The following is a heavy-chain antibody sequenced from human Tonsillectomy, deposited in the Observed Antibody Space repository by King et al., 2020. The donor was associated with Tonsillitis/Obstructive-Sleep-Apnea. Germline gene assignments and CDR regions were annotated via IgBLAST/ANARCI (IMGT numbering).Heavy chain of an antibody. J-gene: IGHJ5*02. CDR2: INHSGST. Sequence: VQLQQWGAGLLKPSDTLSLTCAVYGGSFSGYYWSWIRQPPGKGLEWIGEINHSGSTNYNPSLKSRVTISVDTSKNQFPLKLSSVTAADTAVYYCARNPGGYSYGYWFDPWGQGTLVTVSS. V-gene: IGHV4-34*01. D-gene: IGHD5-18*01. CDR3: ARNPGGYSYGYWFDP. CDR1: GGSFSGYY.